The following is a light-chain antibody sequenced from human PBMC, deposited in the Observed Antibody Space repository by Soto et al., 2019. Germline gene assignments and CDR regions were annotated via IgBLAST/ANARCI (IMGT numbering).Light chain of an antibody. Sequence: SYELTQPPSVSVAPGKTATITCGGHNVGSESVHWYQQRPGQAPVLVIYSDGDRPSAIPERFSGPKSGNTATLTIGRVEAGDEADYYCQVWDSSSAHVIFGGGTKLTVL. CDR2: SDG. V-gene: IGLV3-21*04. J-gene: IGLJ2*01. CDR1: NVGSES. CDR3: QVWDSSSAHVI.